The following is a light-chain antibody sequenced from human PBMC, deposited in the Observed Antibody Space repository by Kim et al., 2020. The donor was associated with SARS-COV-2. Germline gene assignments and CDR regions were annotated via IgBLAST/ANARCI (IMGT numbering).Light chain of an antibody. Sequence: DIQMNQSPSTLSASVGDRVNITCRASQSISGWLAWYQQKPGKAPNLLIYRASGVHSGVPSRFSGSGSGTEFTLPISSLQPDDFATYYCQHYSLYPWTFGQGTKVDIK. V-gene: IGKV1-5*03. CDR2: RAS. CDR1: QSISGW. J-gene: IGKJ1*01. CDR3: QHYSLYPWT.